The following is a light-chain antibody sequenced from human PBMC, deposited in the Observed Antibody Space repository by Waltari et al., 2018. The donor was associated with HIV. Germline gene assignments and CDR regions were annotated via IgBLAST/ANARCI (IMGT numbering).Light chain of an antibody. CDR2: SNN. V-gene: IGLV1-44*01. CDR1: RSNIGSNT. J-gene: IGLJ3*02. CDR3: AAWDDSLNGHWV. Sequence: QSVLTQPPSASGTPGQRVTLPCSGSRSNIGSNTVNWYQQLPGTAPKLLIYSNNQRPSGVPDRFSGSKSGTSASLAISGLQSEDEADYYCAAWDDSLNGHWVFGGGTKLTVL.